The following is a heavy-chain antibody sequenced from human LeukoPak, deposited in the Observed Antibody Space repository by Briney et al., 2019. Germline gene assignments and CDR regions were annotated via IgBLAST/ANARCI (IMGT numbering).Heavy chain of an antibody. Sequence: RGSPRLSSAASGFSFSNYTMQWGRQGPRKGLEYISPISSNGGNTYHASSVKGRFTISKDNSKNTLYLQMGSLRPEDMGVYYCARRFCGGDCKRDGANYYMDVWGKGTAVIVSS. D-gene: IGHD2-21*02. CDR1: GFSFSNYT. CDR3: ARRFCGGDCKRDGANYYMDV. CDR2: ISSNGGNT. J-gene: IGHJ6*03. V-gene: IGHV3-64*01.